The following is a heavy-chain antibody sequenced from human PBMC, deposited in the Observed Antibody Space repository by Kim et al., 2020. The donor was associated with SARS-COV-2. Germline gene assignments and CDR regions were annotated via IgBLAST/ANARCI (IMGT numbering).Heavy chain of an antibody. D-gene: IGHD1-26*01. V-gene: IGHV3-30*18. Sequence: GGSLRLSCAASGFTFTDYGMHWVRQAPGKGLEWVAVISYDGNNKYYADSVKGRFTISRDNSKNMLYLQMNSLRAEDTAVYYCAKGGRERGPVDYWGQGTLVTVSS. CDR1: GFTFTDYG. CDR2: ISYDGNNK. J-gene: IGHJ4*02. CDR3: AKGGRERGPVDY.